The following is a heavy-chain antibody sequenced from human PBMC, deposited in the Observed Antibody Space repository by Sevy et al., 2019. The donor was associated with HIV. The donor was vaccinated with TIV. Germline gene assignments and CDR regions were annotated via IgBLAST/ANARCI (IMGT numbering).Heavy chain of an antibody. CDR1: GFTFSTYD. CDR2: ISYDGSDK. J-gene: IGHJ6*02. V-gene: IGHV3-30*19. CDR3: ARPRANYVDHYFFYAMDV. D-gene: IGHD4-17*01. Sequence: GGSLRLSCAASGFTFSTYDMHWVRQAPGKGLEWVALISYDGSDKYYADSVKGRFTISRDNFKNTLYLQMNSLTTADTAVYYCARPRANYVDHYFFYAMDVWGQGTTVTVSS.